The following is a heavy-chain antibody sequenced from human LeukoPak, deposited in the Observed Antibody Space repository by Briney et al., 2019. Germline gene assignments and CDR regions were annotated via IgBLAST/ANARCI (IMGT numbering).Heavy chain of an antibody. D-gene: IGHD6-19*01. J-gene: IGHJ4*02. V-gene: IGHV3-30*03. CDR1: GFTFSSYG. CDR3: ASPGTPGIAVAGPDY. CDR2: ISYDGSNK. Sequence: EGSLRLSCAASGFTFSSYGMHWVRQAPGKGLEWVAVISYDGSNKYYADSVKGRFTISRDNSKNTLYLQMNSLRAEDTAVYYCASPGTPGIAVAGPDYWGQGTLVTVSS.